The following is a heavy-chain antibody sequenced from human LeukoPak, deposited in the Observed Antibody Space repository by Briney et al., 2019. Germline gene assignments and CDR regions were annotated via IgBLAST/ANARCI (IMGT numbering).Heavy chain of an antibody. J-gene: IGHJ4*02. CDR3: ARDRGRRYYDSSGYQPFDY. CDR2: IIPILGIA. Sequence: SVKVSCKATGGTFSSYTISWVRQAPGQGLEWMGRIIPILGIANYAQKFQGRVTITADKSTSTAYMELSSLRSEDTAVYYCARDRGRRYYDSSGYQPFDYWGQGTLVTVSS. V-gene: IGHV1-69*04. CDR1: GGTFSSYT. D-gene: IGHD3-22*01.